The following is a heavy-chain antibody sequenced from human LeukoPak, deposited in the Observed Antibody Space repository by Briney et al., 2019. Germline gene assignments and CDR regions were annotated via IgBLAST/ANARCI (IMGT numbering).Heavy chain of an antibody. V-gene: IGHV1-2*04. CDR2: INPNSGGT. J-gene: IGHJ4*02. Sequence: ASVKVSCKASGYTFTGYYMHWVRLAPGQGLEWMGWINPNSGGTNYAQKFQGWVTMTRDTSISTAYMELSRLRFDDTAVYYCARGSVGARSNYVGARHYYFDYWGQGTLVTVSS. CDR1: GYTFTGYY. CDR3: ARGSVGARSNYVGARHYYFDY. D-gene: IGHD4-11*01.